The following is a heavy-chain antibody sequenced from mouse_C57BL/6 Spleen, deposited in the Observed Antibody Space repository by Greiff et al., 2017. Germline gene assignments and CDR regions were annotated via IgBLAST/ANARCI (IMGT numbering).Heavy chain of an antibody. D-gene: IGHD2-1*01. CDR2: INPYNGGT. CDR1: GYTFTDYY. CDR3: ARERDYGNYGHWYFDV. V-gene: IGHV1-19*01. Sequence: VQLQQSGPVLVKPGASVKMSCKASGYTFTDYYMNWVKQSHGKSLEWIGVINPYNGGTSYNQKFKGKATLTVDKSSSTAYMELNSLTSEDSAVYYCARERDYGNYGHWYFDVWGTGTTVTVSS. J-gene: IGHJ1*03.